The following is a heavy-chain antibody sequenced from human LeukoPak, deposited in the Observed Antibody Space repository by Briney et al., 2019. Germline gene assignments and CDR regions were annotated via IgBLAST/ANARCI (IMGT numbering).Heavy chain of an antibody. CDR1: GFTFSSYA. Sequence: GGSLRLSCAASGFTFSSYAMSWVRQAPGKGLEWVSAISGSGGSTYYADSVKGRFTISRDNSKNTLYLQMNSLRAEDTAVYYCAKTVDIVPDGLYYIDYWGQGTLVTVSS. J-gene: IGHJ4*02. V-gene: IGHV3-23*01. CDR2: ISGSGGST. D-gene: IGHD5-12*01. CDR3: AKTVDIVPDGLYYIDY.